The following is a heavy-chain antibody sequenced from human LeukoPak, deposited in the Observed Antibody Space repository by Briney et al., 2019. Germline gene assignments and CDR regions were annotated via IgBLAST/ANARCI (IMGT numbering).Heavy chain of an antibody. Sequence: ASVKVSCKASGYTFTGYYMHWVRQAPGQGLEWMGWINPNSGGTNYAQKFQGWVTMTRDTSISTAYMELSRLRSDDTAVYYCARDSRGPSKRYFDYWGQGTLVTVSS. V-gene: IGHV1-2*04. CDR3: ARDSRGPSKRYFDY. CDR2: INPNSGGT. CDR1: GYTFTGYY. J-gene: IGHJ4*02. D-gene: IGHD3-10*01.